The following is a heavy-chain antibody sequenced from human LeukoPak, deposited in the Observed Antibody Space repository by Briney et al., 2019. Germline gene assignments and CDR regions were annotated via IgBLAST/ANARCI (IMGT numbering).Heavy chain of an antibody. Sequence: SETLSLTCTVSGGSISSYYWSWIRQPPGKGLEWIGYIYYSGSTYYNPSLKSRVTISVDTSKNQFSLKLSSVTAADTAVYYCESRYGDEGLDYYMDVWGKGTTVTVSS. D-gene: IGHD4-17*01. J-gene: IGHJ6*03. CDR1: GGSISSYY. CDR2: IYYSGST. CDR3: ESRYGDEGLDYYMDV. V-gene: IGHV4-59*04.